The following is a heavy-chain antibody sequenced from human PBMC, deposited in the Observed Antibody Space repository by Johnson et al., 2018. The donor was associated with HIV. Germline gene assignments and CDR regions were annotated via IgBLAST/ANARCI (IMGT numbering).Heavy chain of an antibody. J-gene: IGHJ3*02. V-gene: IGHV3-66*01. Sequence: EVQLVESGGGLVQPGGSLRLSCAASGFTVSSNYMSWVRQAPGKGLEWVSVIYSGGSTYYADSVKGRFTISRDNSKNTLYLQMNSLRAEDTAVYYCAKAGCSTSCYDHDAFDIWGQGTMVTVSS. CDR2: IYSGGST. CDR1: GFTVSSNY. D-gene: IGHD2-2*01. CDR3: AKAGCSTSCYDHDAFDI.